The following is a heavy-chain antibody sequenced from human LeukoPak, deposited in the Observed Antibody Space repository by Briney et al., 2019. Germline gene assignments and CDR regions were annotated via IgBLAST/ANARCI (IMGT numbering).Heavy chain of an antibody. J-gene: IGHJ4*02. CDR2: KYYRSKWYN. D-gene: IGHD1-26*01. Sequence: SQTLSLTCAISGDTVFNRNAAWNGIRESPSRGVEWLGRKYYRSKWYNDYAVSVKGRIDINPDTSKNQFSLRLNPVTPEDTAVYFCAREGVGATMANWGQGTLVTVSS. CDR1: GDTVFNRNAA. CDR3: AREGVGATMAN. V-gene: IGHV6-1*01.